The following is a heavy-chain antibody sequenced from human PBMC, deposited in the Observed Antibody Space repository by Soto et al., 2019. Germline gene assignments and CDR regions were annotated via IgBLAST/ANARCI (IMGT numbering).Heavy chain of an antibody. Sequence: QITLKESGPTLVQPTQPLTLTCTVSGFSLTTRGMTLGWIRQPPGRAPEWLALSTQYSPSLQSRLTFPKDTSKNQVVLTMTNMDPVDTATYYCTLRQDTSRGPIYWGQGIMVTVSS. CDR2: ST. V-gene: IGHV2-5*01. CDR3: TLRQDTSRGPIY. J-gene: IGHJ4*02. CDR1: GFSLTTRGMT. D-gene: IGHD6-13*01.